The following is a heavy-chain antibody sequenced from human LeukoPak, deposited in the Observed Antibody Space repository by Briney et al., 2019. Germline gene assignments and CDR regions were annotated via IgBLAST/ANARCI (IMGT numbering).Heavy chain of an antibody. J-gene: IGHJ3*02. CDR2: INHSGST. CDR1: GGSFSGYD. Sequence: SETLSLTCAVYGGSFSGYDWSWIRQPPGKGLEWIGEINHSGSTNYNPSLKSRVTISVYTSKNQFSLKLSSVTATDTAVYYCARGGGVVSSYPLDAFDIWGRGTVVTVSS. V-gene: IGHV4-34*01. CDR3: ARGGGVVSSYPLDAFDI.